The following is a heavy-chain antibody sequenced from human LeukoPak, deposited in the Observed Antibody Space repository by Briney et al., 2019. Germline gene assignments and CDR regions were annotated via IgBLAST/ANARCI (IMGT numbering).Heavy chain of an antibody. CDR2: ISGSGGRT. D-gene: IGHD1-26*01. J-gene: IGHJ4*02. CDR3: DGDSGSYYLGY. V-gene: IGHV3-23*01. Sequence: GGSLRLSCAASGFTFSSYAMSWVRQAPGEGLEWVSGISGSGGRTFYADSVKGRFTISRDNSKNTLYLQMNSLRAEDTAVYYCDGDSGSYYLGYWGQGTLVTVSS. CDR1: GFTFSSYA.